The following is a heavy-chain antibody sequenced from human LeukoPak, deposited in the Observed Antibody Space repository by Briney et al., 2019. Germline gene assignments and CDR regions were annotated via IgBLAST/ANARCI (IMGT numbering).Heavy chain of an antibody. CDR1: GFTFSDYY. V-gene: IGHV3-11*01. Sequence: GGSLRLSCAASGFTFSDYYMSWIRQAPGKGLGWVSYISSSGSTMYYADSVKGRFTISRDNAKNSLYLQMNSLRAEDTAVYYCAREADVLYASFDYWGQGTLVTVSS. D-gene: IGHD2-8*02. J-gene: IGHJ4*02. CDR3: AREADVLYASFDY. CDR2: ISSSGSTM.